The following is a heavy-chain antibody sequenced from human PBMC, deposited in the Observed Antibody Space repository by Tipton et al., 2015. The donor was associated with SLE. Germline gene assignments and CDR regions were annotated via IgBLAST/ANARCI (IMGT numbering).Heavy chain of an antibody. Sequence: TLSLTCTVSGGSISSSSYYWGWIRQPPGKGLEWIGSIYYSGSTYYNPSLKSRVTISVDTSKNQFSLKLSSVTAADTAVYYCARLPVYDILTGLNWFDPWGQGTLVTVSS. CDR1: GGSISSSSYY. D-gene: IGHD3-9*01. V-gene: IGHV4-39*07. CDR3: ARLPVYDILTGLNWFDP. J-gene: IGHJ5*02. CDR2: IYYSGST.